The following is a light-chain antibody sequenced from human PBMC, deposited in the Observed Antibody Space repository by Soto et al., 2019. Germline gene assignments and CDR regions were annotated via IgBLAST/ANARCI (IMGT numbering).Light chain of an antibody. J-gene: IGKJ1*01. V-gene: IGKV3-15*01. CDR2: GAS. Sequence: EIVMTQSPATLSVSPGERATLSCRASQSVSSNLAWYQQKPGQAPMLLIYGASTRATGIPARFSGSGSGTEFTLTISSLQSEDFAVYYCQQYNNWPLTWTFGQGTKVEIK. CDR3: QQYNNWPLTWT. CDR1: QSVSSN.